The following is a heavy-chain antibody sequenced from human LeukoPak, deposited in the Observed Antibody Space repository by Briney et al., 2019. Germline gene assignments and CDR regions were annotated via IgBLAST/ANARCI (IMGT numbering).Heavy chain of an antibody. D-gene: IGHD6-13*01. CDR2: TYYRSKWYN. V-gene: IGHV6-1*01. CDR3: ARGGIAAAEFDY. J-gene: IGHJ4*02. Sequence: SQTLSLTCAISGDSVSSNSAAWNWIRQSPSRVLEWLGRTYYRSKWYNDYAVSVNSRITINPDTSKNQFSLQMNSVTPEDKAVYYCARGGIAAAEFDYWGQGTLVTVSS. CDR1: GDSVSSNSAA.